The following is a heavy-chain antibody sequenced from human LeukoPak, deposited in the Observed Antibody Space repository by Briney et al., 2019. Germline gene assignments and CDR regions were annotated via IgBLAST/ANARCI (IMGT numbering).Heavy chain of an antibody. V-gene: IGHV4-39*01. CDR1: RGSINSRSDYW. CDR3: ARQRAGGTWAFEH. Sequence: SETLSLTCTVSRGSINSRSDYWWAWIRQPPGKGLEWVVSVYYDGSTYYKPSLKSRLTISLDMSKDQFSLNLTSVTAADTAVYFCARQRAGGTWAFEHWGQGTLLTVSS. D-gene: IGHD1-26*01. J-gene: IGHJ4*02. CDR2: VYYDGST.